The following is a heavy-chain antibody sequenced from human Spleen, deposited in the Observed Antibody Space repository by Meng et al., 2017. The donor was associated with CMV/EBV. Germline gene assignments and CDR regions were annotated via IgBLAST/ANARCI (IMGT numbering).Heavy chain of an antibody. J-gene: IGHJ6*02. CDR3: ARVSGANPGYGMDV. D-gene: IGHD4/OR15-4a*01. CDR1: GYNFTGYY. Sequence: ASVKVSCKASGYNFTGYYIHWVRQAPGQGLEWMGWINPNSGGTNYAQKFQGRVTMTRDRSISTAYMELSRLRSDDTAVYYCARVSGANPGYGMDVWGQGTTVTVSS. V-gene: IGHV1-2*02. CDR2: INPNSGGT.